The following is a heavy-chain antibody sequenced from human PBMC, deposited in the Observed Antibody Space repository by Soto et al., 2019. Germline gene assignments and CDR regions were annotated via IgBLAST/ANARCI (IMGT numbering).Heavy chain of an antibody. Sequence: QVQLVESGGGVVQPGSSLRLSCVASGFMFSDYGMHWVRQTPGRGLEWVAVISFDGNYKYYAKSVKGRFTFARDNSKNTLSLQMNSLRVEDTAVYYCAKGVEANWGFYYDMDVWGQGTTVTVSS. V-gene: IGHV3-30*18. CDR2: ISFDGNYK. CDR1: GFMFSDYG. J-gene: IGHJ6*02. CDR3: AKGVEANWGFYYDMDV. D-gene: IGHD7-27*01.